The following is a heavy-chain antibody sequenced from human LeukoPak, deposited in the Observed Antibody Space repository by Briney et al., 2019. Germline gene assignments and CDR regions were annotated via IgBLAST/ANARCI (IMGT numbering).Heavy chain of an antibody. CDR2: ISGSGDNT. V-gene: IGHV3-23*01. CDR3: AEDKGLYSSSWYVDY. Sequence: GGSLRLSCATSGFTFSSYAMNWVRQAPGKGLDWVSAISGSGDNTYYADSVKGRFTISRDNSKNTLYLQMNRLRAEDTAVYYCAEDKGLYSSSWYVDYWGQGTLVTVSS. D-gene: IGHD6-13*01. CDR1: GFTFSSYA. J-gene: IGHJ4*02.